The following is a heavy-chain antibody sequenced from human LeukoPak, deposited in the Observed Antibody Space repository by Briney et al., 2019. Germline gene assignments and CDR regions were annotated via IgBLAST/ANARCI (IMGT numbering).Heavy chain of an antibody. Sequence: SVKVSCKASGGTFSSYAISWVRQAPGQGLEWMGGIIPIFGTANYAQKFQGRVTITADESTSTAYMELSSLRSEDTAVYYCARYGKEQPAFDYWGQGTLVTVSS. V-gene: IGHV1-69*13. D-gene: IGHD4-17*01. CDR2: IIPIFGTA. J-gene: IGHJ4*02. CDR1: GGTFSSYA. CDR3: ARYGKEQPAFDY.